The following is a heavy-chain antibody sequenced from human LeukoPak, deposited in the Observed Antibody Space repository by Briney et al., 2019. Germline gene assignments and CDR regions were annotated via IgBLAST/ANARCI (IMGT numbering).Heavy chain of an antibody. J-gene: IGHJ3*02. V-gene: IGHV3-66*01. D-gene: IGHD5-18*01. Sequence: PGGSLRLSCAASGFTFSRHNMSWVRQAPGKGLEWVSVIYSGGSTYYADSVKGRFTISRDNSKNTLYLQMNSLRAEDTAVYYCARDRRYGQDNDAFDIWGQGTMVTVSS. CDR3: ARDRRYGQDNDAFDI. CDR1: GFTFSRHN. CDR2: IYSGGST.